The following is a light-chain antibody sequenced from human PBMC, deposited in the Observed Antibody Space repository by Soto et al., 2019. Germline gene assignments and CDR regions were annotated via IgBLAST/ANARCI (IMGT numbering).Light chain of an antibody. CDR2: ATS. CDR3: QRYGAWPLS. J-gene: IGKJ4*01. CDR1: QSVGNN. Sequence: EIVVTQSPATLSVSPGERATLSCRASQSVGNNFAWYQQKPGQAPRLLIFATSTRATGVPARFSGSGSGTEFPLTIISLQSEDFPVYSCQRYGAWPLSFGGGAKVE. V-gene: IGKV3-15*01.